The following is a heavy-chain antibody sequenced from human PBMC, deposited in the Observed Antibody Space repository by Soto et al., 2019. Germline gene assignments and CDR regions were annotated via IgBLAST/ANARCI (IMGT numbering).Heavy chain of an antibody. Sequence: GASVKVSCKASGYTFTGYYMHWVRQAPGQGLEWMGWINPNSGGTNYAQKFQGWVTMTRDTSISTAYMELSRLRSDDTAVYYCARDSEYYGSGSLWRTYYFDYWGQGTLVTVSS. CDR2: INPNSGGT. J-gene: IGHJ4*02. CDR3: ARDSEYYGSGSLWRTYYFDY. CDR1: GYTFTGYY. V-gene: IGHV1-2*04. D-gene: IGHD3-10*01.